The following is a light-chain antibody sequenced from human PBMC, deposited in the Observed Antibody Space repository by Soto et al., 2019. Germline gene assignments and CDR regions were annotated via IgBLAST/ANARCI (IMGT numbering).Light chain of an antibody. CDR3: QQYDSYSPLT. Sequence: DIQMTHPPATLSASVGDRVTMTYRASQSICKWLAWYQQKPGTAPKLLIYDASNLESGVPSRFSGSGSGTEFSLTIRSLQADEFATYYCQQYDSYSPLTFGGGTRLEIK. J-gene: IGKJ5*01. CDR1: QSICKW. CDR2: DAS. V-gene: IGKV1-5*01.